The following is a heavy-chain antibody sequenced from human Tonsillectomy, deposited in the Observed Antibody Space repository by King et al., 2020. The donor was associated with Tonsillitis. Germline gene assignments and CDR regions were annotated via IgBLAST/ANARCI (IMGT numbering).Heavy chain of an antibody. CDR1: GFSLTNPKMG. J-gene: IGHJ4*02. D-gene: IGHD6-19*01. CDR3: TRIPPVAGNGAFFDY. CDR2: IFSNDEK. V-gene: IGHV2-26*01. Sequence: TLKESGPVLVKPTETLTLTCTFSGFSLTNPKMGVRWIRQPPGEALEWLAHIFSNDEKSYSTSLKSRLTIFKDTSKSQVVLTMTNVDPVDTATYYCTRIPPVAGNGAFFDYWGQGSLVTVSS.